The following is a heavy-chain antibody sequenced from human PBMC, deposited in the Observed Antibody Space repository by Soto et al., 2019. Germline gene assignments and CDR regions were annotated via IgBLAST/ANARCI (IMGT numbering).Heavy chain of an antibody. Sequence: EVQLVESGGGLVQPGGSLRLSCAASGFTFNSYSMNWVRQAPGKGLEWISYISSSGTTIYYADSVKGTFTISRDNAENPLYLPMNSLSGEDTAVYYCADGGACGSCGHWGQGTLVTVSS. CDR2: ISSSGTTI. J-gene: IGHJ4*02. D-gene: IGHD2-15*01. CDR3: ADGGACGSCGH. CDR1: GFTFNSYS. V-gene: IGHV3-48*01.